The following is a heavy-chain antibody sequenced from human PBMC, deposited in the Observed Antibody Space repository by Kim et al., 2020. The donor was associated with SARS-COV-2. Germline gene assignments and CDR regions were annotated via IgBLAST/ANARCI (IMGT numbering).Heavy chain of an antibody. CDR3: VRVPAS. J-gene: IGHJ5*02. Sequence: GGSLRLSCAASGFSFSDYCMHWIRQAPGKGLEWVALINSDGSSTEYADSVNGRFTISRDNAKKSLSLPMNRLTPEDKAVYYCVRVPASWGQGILATVSS. V-gene: IGHV3-11*04. CDR1: GFSFSDYC. CDR2: INSDGSST.